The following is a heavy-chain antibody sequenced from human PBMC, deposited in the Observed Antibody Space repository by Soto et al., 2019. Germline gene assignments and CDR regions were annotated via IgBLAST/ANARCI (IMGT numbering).Heavy chain of an antibody. Sequence: QITLKESGPTLVKPTQTLTLTCTFSGFSLTSTRVGVGWIRQPPGKALEWLALIYWDDDKRYNPSLKSRLTTTKDTSTNQVVLTMTNMDPVDTATYYCTHTTSGHADFDYWGQGTLVTVSS. CDR3: THTTSGHADFDY. CDR1: GFSLTSTRVG. CDR2: IYWDDDK. D-gene: IGHD2-15*01. V-gene: IGHV2-5*02. J-gene: IGHJ4*02.